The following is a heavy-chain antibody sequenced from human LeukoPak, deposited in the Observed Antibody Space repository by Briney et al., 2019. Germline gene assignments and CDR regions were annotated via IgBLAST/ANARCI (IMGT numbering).Heavy chain of an antibody. J-gene: IGHJ4*02. D-gene: IGHD2-2*01. CDR1: GYSFTSHY. CDR3: SSGGYCNSTSCYGEN. V-gene: IGHV1-46*03. CDR2: INPSGSST. Sequence: ASVKVSCKASGYSFTSHYMHWVRQAPGQGLEWLGLINPSGSSTLYAQKFQGRVTMTRDMSTTTDYMELSSLKTEDTAVYYCSSGGYCNSTSCYGENWGQGTLVTVSS.